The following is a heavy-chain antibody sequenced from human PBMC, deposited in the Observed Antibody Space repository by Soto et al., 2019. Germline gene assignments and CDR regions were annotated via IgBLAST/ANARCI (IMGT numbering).Heavy chain of an antibody. CDR1: GGPIKTGDYY. CDR2: VFYSGAT. CDR3: ARAGFSYGHLLF. Sequence: PSETRSRTWNVSGGPIKTGDYYWNWIRQPPGKGLEWIGYVFYSGATNYSPSLKSRAAISMDTSKNQFSLSLTSVTAADTAVYYCARAGFSYGHLLFWGQGIRVTVSS. V-gene: IGHV4-30-4*01. D-gene: IGHD3-10*01. J-gene: IGHJ4*02.